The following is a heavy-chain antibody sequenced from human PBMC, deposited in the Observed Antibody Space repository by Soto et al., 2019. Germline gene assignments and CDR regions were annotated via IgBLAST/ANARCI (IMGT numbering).Heavy chain of an antibody. J-gene: IGHJ6*03. CDR1: GGSLSSYY. V-gene: IGHV4-59*08. CDR3: ARRRGKQLRTNYYYYMDV. CDR2: IYYSGST. D-gene: IGHD6-13*01. Sequence: TSETLSLTCPVSGGSLSSYYWSWIRQPPGKGLEWIGYIYYSGSTNYNPSLKSRVTISVDTSKNQFSLKLSSVTAADTAVYYCARRRGKQLRTNYYYYMDVWGKGTTVTVSS.